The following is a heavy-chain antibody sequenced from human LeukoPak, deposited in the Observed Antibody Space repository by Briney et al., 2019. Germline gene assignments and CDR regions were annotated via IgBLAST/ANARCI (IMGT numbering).Heavy chain of an antibody. CDR3: ALPLGVQWLVAFDS. CDR2: IYWNGDI. D-gene: IGHD6-19*01. V-gene: IGHV2-5*01. Sequence: SGPTPVNPTQTLTLTCTFSGFSLSSSGVGVGWIRQPPGKALEWLALIYWNGDIRYSRSLKSRLTITKDTSKNQVVLTMTNMDPVDTATYYCALPLGVQWLVAFDSWGQGTLVTVSS. J-gene: IGHJ4*02. CDR1: GFSLSSSGVG.